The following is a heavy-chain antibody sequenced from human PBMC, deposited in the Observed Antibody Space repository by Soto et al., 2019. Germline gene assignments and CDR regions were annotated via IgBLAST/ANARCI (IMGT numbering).Heavy chain of an antibody. V-gene: IGHV3-66*01. J-gene: IGHJ4*02. CDR2: IYSGGST. D-gene: IGHD2-15*01. CDR3: ARAVLPTSGAFDY. Sequence: EVQLVESGGGLVQSGGSLRLSCAASGFTVSSNYMSWVRQAPGKGLEWVSVIYSGGSTYYADSVKGRFTISRDNSKNTRYLQINSLRVEDTAVYYCARAVLPTSGAFDYWGQGTLVTVSS. CDR1: GFTVSSNY.